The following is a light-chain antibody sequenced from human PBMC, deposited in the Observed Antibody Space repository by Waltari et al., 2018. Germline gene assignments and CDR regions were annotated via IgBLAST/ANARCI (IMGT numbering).Light chain of an antibody. Sequence: QSALTQPASVSGSPGQSITISCTGTSSDVGGHNYVSWYQQHPGKAPRLMLYDVITRPSGFSTRVSGSMSGNTASLTISGLQAEDEADYYCSSYTSTSTRYLVGTGTKVTVL. CDR1: SSDVGGHNY. J-gene: IGLJ1*01. CDR3: SSYTSTSTRYL. CDR2: DVI. V-gene: IGLV2-14*03.